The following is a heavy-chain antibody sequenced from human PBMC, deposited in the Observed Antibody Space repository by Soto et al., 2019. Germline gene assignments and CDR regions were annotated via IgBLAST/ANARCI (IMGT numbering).Heavy chain of an antibody. Sequence: SETLSLTCTVSGGSISSYYWSWIRQPPGKGLEWIGYIYYSGSTNYNPSLKSRVTISVDTSKNQFSLKLSSVTAADAAVYYCARWMDYYGSGSYYNPLDYYYYYMDVWGKGTTVTVSS. CDR2: IYYSGST. CDR3: ARWMDYYGSGSYYNPLDYYYYYMDV. V-gene: IGHV4-59*01. CDR1: GGSISSYY. J-gene: IGHJ6*03. D-gene: IGHD3-10*01.